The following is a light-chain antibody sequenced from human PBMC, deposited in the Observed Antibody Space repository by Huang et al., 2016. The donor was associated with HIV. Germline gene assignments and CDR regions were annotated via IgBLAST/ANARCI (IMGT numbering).Light chain of an antibody. J-gene: IGKJ5*01. CDR1: QSVRSY. V-gene: IGKV3-11*01. CDR3: QQRFNWPPIT. CDR2: DAS. Sequence: EIVLTQSPATLSLSPGERATLTCRASQSVRSYLAWYQQKPGQAPRLLIYDASNSATGIPARFSGSGSATDFTLTISSLEPEDFAVYYCQQRFNWPPITFGQGTRLEIK.